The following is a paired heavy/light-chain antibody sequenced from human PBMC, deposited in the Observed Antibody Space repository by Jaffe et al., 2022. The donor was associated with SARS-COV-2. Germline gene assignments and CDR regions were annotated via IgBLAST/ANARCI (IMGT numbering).Heavy chain of an antibody. Sequence: EVQLVESGGGLVKPGGSLRLSCAASGFTFSHAWMSWVRQAPGKGLEWVGRIKSKTDDGTTDYAAPVKGRFTISRDDSKNTLYLQMNSLKTEDTAVYYCTTDGGSAGAFDVWGRGTMVTVSS. CDR3: TTDGGSAGAFDV. CDR2: IKSKTDDGTT. J-gene: IGHJ3*01. V-gene: IGHV3-15*01. CDR1: GFTFSHAW.
Light chain of an antibody. CDR3: QQSYSSPS. CDR1: QYISNY. J-gene: IGKJ4*01. CDR2: AAS. Sequence: DVQMTQSPSSLTASVGDRVTVTCRASQYISNYLNWYQQKPGKAPKLLIYAASSLQIGVPSRFSGSGSGTDFTLTISSLQPEDFATYYCQQSYSSPSFGGGTKVEIK. V-gene: IGKV1-39*01.